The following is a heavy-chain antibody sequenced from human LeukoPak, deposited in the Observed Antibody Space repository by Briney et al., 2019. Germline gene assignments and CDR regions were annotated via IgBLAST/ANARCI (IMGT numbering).Heavy chain of an antibody. J-gene: IGHJ4*02. CDR3: AGGYSYGSPGFDY. CDR1: GFTVSSYA. CDR2: ISYDGSNK. Sequence: GSLRLSCAASGFTVSSYAMHWVRQAPGKGLEWVAVISYDGSNKYYADSVKGRFTISRDNSKNTLYLQMNSLRAEDTAVYYCAGGYSYGSPGFDYWGQGTLVTVSS. D-gene: IGHD5-18*01. V-gene: IGHV3-30-3*01.